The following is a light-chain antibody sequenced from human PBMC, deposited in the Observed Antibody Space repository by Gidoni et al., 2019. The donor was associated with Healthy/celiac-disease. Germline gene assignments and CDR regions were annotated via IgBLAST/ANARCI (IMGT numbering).Light chain of an antibody. CDR1: NIGSKN. Sequence: SYELTQPLSVSVALGQTARITCGGNNIGSKNVHWYQQKPGQAPVLVIYRDSNRPSGIPERFSGSNSGNTATLTISRAQAGDEADYYCQVWDSSIHVVFGGGTKLTV. CDR2: RDS. V-gene: IGLV3-9*01. CDR3: QVWDSSIHVV. J-gene: IGLJ2*01.